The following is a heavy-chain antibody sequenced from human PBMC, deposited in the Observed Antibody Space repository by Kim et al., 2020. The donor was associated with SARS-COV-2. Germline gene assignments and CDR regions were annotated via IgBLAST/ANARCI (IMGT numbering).Heavy chain of an antibody. CDR2: ISGSGGST. CDR3: AKDGAYCSGGSCYLDYGMDV. CDR1: GFTFSSYA. Sequence: GGSLRLSCAASGFTFSSYAMSWVRQAPGKGLEWVSAISGSGGSTYYADSVKGRFTISRDNSKNTLYLQMNSLRAEDTAVYYCAKDGAYCSGGSCYLDYGMDVWGQGTTVTVSS. J-gene: IGHJ6*02. D-gene: IGHD2-15*01. V-gene: IGHV3-23*01.